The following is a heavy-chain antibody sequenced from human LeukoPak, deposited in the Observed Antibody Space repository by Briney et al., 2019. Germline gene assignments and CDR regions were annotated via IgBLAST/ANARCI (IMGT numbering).Heavy chain of an antibody. J-gene: IGHJ6*02. D-gene: IGHD2-2*01. V-gene: IGHV4-61*08. CDR2: IYYSGST. CDR3: ARVMDCSSTSCYSPYYYGMDV. Sequence: SQTLSLTCTVSGGSISSGDYYWSWIRQPPGKGLEWIGYIYYSGSTNYNPSLKSRVTISVDTSKNQFSLKLSSVTAADTAVYYCARVMDCSSTSCYSPYYYGMDVWGQGTTVTVSS. CDR1: GGSISSGDYY.